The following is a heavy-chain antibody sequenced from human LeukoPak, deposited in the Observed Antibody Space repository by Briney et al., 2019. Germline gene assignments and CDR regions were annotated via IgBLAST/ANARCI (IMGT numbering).Heavy chain of an antibody. V-gene: IGHV4-59*08. CDR1: GGSISSYY. CDR2: IYYSGST. J-gene: IGHJ6*03. Sequence: SETLSLTCTVSGGSISSYYWSWIRQPPGKGLEWIGYIYYSGSTNYNPSLKSRVTISVDTSKNRFSLKLSSVTAADTAVYYCARHPRIAVAGIGDMDVWGKGTTVTVSS. D-gene: IGHD6-19*01. CDR3: ARHPRIAVAGIGDMDV.